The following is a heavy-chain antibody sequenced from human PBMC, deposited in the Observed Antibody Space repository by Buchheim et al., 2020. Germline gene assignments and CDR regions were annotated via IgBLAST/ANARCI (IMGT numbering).Heavy chain of an antibody. V-gene: IGHV1-18*04. Sequence: QVQLVQSGAEVKKPGASVRVSCKASGYGFTSYSISWVRQAPGQGLEWMGWVSGYNVDNNYAQNFQGRVTMNPDTSTSTASMELRSLISDDTAVYYCARTFGSGSQNNHYFDYWGQGTL. D-gene: IGHD3-10*01. CDR3: ARTFGSGSQNNHYFDY. CDR1: GYGFTSYS. J-gene: IGHJ4*02. CDR2: VSGYNVDN.